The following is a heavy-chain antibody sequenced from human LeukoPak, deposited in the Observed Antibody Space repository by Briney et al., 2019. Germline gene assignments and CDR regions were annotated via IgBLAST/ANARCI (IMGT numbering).Heavy chain of an antibody. V-gene: IGHV4-39*07. Sequence: GSLRLSCAASGFTFSSYEMNWVRQAPGKGLEWIGSIYYSGSTYYNPSLKSRVTISVDTSKNQFSLKLSSVTAADTAVYYCARRGFIVVGYYYMDVWGKGTTVTVSS. D-gene: IGHD2-2*01. CDR2: IYYSGST. J-gene: IGHJ6*03. CDR3: ARRGFIVVGYYYMDV. CDR1: GFTFSSYE.